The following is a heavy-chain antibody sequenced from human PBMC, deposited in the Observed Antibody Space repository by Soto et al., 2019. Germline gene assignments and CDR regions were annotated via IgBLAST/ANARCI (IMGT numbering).Heavy chain of an antibody. CDR2: ISSSGSSI. J-gene: IGHJ6*02. CDR3: ATDSGSYSGYSYYAMDV. CDR1: GLTFSGYE. V-gene: IGHV3-48*03. Sequence: GGSLRLSCAASGLTFSGYEMNWVRQAPGKGLEWVSYISSSGSSISYADSVKGRFTITRDNAKNSLYLQMNSLRAEDTAVYYCATDSGSYSGYSYYAMDVWGQGTTVTVSS. D-gene: IGHD1-26*01.